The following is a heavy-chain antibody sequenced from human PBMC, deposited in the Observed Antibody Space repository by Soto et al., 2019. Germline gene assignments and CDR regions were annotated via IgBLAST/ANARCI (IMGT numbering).Heavy chain of an antibody. CDR3: ARLLEGPLQDPGPRFLEWFPPLKRPQGWFDP. V-gene: IGHV4-39*01. CDR2: IYYSGST. D-gene: IGHD3-3*01. J-gene: IGHJ5*02. CDR1: GGSISSSSYY. Sequence: KPSETLSLTCTVSGGSISSSSYYWGWIRQPPGKGLEWIGSIYYSGSTYYNPSLKSRVTISVDTSKNQFSLKLSSVTAADTAVYYCARLLEGPLQDPGPRFLEWFPPLKRPQGWFDPWGQGTLVTVSS.